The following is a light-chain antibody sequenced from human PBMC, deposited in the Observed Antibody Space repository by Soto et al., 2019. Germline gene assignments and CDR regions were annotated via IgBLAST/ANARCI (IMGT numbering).Light chain of an antibody. CDR1: SSDVGAYDY. Sequence: QSALTQPRSVSGSPGQSVTISCTGTSSDVGAYDYVSWYQQHPGEAPKLIIYDVSKRPSGVPDRFSGSKSGNTASLTISGLQAEDEADYYCCSYAGSYTFGVFGGGTKVTVL. CDR3: CSYAGSYTFGV. J-gene: IGLJ2*01. CDR2: DVS. V-gene: IGLV2-11*01.